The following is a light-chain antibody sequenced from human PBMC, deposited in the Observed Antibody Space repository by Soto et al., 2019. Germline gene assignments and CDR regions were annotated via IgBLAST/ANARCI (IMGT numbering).Light chain of an antibody. Sequence: EIVLTQSPATLSLSPGERATLSCRASQSVSSYLAWYQQKPGQAPRLLIYDASNRATGIQARFSGSGSGTDFTLTIRSLEPEDFAVYYCQHRYNWLITFGQGTRLEIK. J-gene: IGKJ5*01. CDR2: DAS. CDR3: QHRYNWLIT. V-gene: IGKV3-11*01. CDR1: QSVSSY.